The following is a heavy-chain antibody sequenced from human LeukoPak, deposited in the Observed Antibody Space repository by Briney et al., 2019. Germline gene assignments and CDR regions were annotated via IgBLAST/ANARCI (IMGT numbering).Heavy chain of an antibody. J-gene: IGHJ5*02. Sequence: PSETLSLPCTVPGRSISSSSYYWGWIRQPPGKGLEWIGSIYYSGSTYYNPSLKSRVTISVDTSKNQFSLKLSSVTAADTAVYYCARHWSGVTIFGVVIMRSWFDPWGQGTLVTVSS. CDR2: IYYSGST. D-gene: IGHD3-3*01. CDR3: ARHWSGVTIFGVVIMRSWFDP. V-gene: IGHV4-39*01. CDR1: GRSISSSSYY.